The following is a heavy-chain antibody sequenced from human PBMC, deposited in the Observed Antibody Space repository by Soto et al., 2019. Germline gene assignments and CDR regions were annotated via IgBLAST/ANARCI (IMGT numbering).Heavy chain of an antibody. CDR1: GGSISSYY. CDR2: IYYSGST. Sequence: PSETLSLTCTVSGGSISSYYWSWIRQPPGKGLEWIGYIYYSGSTNYNPSLKSRVTISVDTSKNQFSLKLSSVTAADTAVYYCARGYGDYVLGYFQHWGQGTLVTVSS. D-gene: IGHD4-17*01. CDR3: ARGYGDYVLGYFQH. V-gene: IGHV4-59*01. J-gene: IGHJ1*01.